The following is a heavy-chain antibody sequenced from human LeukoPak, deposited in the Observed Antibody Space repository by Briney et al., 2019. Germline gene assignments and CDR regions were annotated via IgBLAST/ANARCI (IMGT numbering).Heavy chain of an antibody. D-gene: IGHD4-17*01. J-gene: IGHJ4*02. Sequence: KPGGSLRLSCAASGFTFSSYRMNWVRQAPGKGLEWVSSISSSSSYIYYADSVKGRFTISRDNAKNSLYLQMNSLRAEDTAVYYCARVYGVYGDKNFDYWGQGTLVTVSS. CDR2: ISSSSSYI. CDR1: GFTFSSYR. V-gene: IGHV3-21*01. CDR3: ARVYGVYGDKNFDY.